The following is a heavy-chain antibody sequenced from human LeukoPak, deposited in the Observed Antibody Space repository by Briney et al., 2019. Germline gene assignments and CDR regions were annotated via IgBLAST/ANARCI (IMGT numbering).Heavy chain of an antibody. D-gene: IGHD3-22*01. V-gene: IGHV4-59*01. CDR2: IYYSGST. J-gene: IGHJ3*02. CDR1: GGSISSYY. CDR3: ARAVGGLIVVVPLDAFDI. Sequence: SETLSLTCIVSGGSISSYYWSWMRQPPGKRQEWIGYIYYSGSTNYNPSLKSRVTISVDTSKNQFSLKLSSVTAADTAVYYCARAVGGLIVVVPLDAFDIWGQGTMVTVSS.